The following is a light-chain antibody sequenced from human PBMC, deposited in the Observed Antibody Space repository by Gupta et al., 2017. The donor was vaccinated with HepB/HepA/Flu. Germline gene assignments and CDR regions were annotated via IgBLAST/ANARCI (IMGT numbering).Light chain of an antibody. Sequence: DIQMIQSPSSLSASVGDRVTITCRTSQTISSYLNWYQKKPGEAPKLLIHSASTLQSGVPSRFSGSGSGTEFTLILSSLQPEDFATYYCQQSHSAPHTFGQGTKLEMK. CDR2: SAS. V-gene: IGKV1-39*01. J-gene: IGKJ2*01. CDR1: QTISSY. CDR3: QQSHSAPHT.